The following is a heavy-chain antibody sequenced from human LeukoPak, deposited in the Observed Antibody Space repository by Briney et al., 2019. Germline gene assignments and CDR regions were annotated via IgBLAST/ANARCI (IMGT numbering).Heavy chain of an antibody. CDR3: AAGHRNGWYFDY. CDR2: ISSSSSYI. V-gene: IGHV3-21*04. J-gene: IGHJ4*02. CDR1: GFTFCSYS. Sequence: GGSLRLSCAASGFTFCSYSMNWVRQAPGKGLEWVSSISSSSSYIYYADSVKGRFTISRDNAKNSLYLQMNSLRAEDTALYYCAAGHRNGWYFDYWGQGTLVTVSS. D-gene: IGHD6-19*01.